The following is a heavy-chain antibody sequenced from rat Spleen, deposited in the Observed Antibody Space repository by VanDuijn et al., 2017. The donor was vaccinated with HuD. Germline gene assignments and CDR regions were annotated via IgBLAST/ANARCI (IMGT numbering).Heavy chain of an antibody. CDR3: TRDHSYWGSYYPGGFAY. CDR1: GFSLTSNG. V-gene: IGHV2S12*01. J-gene: IGHJ3*01. CDR2: ISSGGNT. D-gene: IGHD1-12*01. Sequence: QVQLKESGPGLVQPSQTLSLTCTVSGFSLTSNGVSWVRQPPGKGLEWIATISSGGNTYYNSGLKSRLSFSRDTFKSQVFLKMDSLQTEDTAIYFCTRDHSYWGSYYPGGFAYWGQGTLVTVSS.